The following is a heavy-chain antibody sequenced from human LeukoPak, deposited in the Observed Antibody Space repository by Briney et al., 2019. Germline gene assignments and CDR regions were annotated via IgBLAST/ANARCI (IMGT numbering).Heavy chain of an antibody. V-gene: IGHV3-23*01. Sequence: GGSLRLSCAASGFTFSSYAMSWVRQAPGKGLEWVSAISGSGGSTYYADSVKGRFTISRDNSKNTLYLQMNSLRAGDTAVYYCVRGAGDYYGSSGYDYWGQGTLVTVSS. J-gene: IGHJ4*02. D-gene: IGHD3-22*01. CDR3: VRGAGDYYGSSGYDY. CDR1: GFTFSSYA. CDR2: ISGSGGST.